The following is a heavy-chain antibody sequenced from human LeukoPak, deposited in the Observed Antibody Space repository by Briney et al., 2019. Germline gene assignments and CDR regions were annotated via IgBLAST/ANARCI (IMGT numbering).Heavy chain of an antibody. CDR1: GGATSSDT. CDR3: ARDLRYCSGGGCINWFDP. D-gene: IGHD2-15*01. V-gene: IGHV4-4*07. CDR2: IHSSGST. J-gene: IGHJ5*02. Sequence: SETLSLTCTISGGATSSDTWTWIRQPAGKGLEWIGRIHSSGSTKYNPSLQSRISISVDKSKNQFSLRLTSLTAADTAVYYCARDLRYCSGGGCINWFDPWGQGTLVTVSS.